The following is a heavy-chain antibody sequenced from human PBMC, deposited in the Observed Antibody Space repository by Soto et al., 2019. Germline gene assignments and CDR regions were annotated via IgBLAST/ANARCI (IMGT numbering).Heavy chain of an antibody. V-gene: IGHV4-39*01. CDR2: MYYSGST. D-gene: IGHD2-2*03. CDR3: ARLDGILADLDY. J-gene: IGHJ4*02. CDR1: GGSISSSLYY. Sequence: QLQLQESGPGLVKPSETLSLTCTVSGGSISSSLYYWGWIRQPPGKGLEWIGTMYYSGSTYYNPSLKSRVTISVDSSKNQFSRKLSSVTAADTAVYYCARLDGILADLDYWGQGTLVTVSS.